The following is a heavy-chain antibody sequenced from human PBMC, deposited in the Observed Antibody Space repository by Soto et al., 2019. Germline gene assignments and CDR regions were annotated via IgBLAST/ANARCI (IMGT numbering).Heavy chain of an antibody. J-gene: IGHJ4*02. CDR1: GFTFSSYA. Sequence: GGSLRLSCAASGFTFSSYAMHWVRQAPGKGLEWVAVISYDGSNKYYADSVKGRFTISRDNSKNTLYLQMNSLRAEDTAVYYCARDFLNYYDSSGYSYYFDYWGQGTLVTVSS. V-gene: IGHV3-30-3*01. CDR2: ISYDGSNK. CDR3: ARDFLNYYDSSGYSYYFDY. D-gene: IGHD3-22*01.